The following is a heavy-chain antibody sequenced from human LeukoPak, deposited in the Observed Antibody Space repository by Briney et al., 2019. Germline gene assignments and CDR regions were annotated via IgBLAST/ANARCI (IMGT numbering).Heavy chain of an antibody. Sequence: SGGSLRLSCAASGFTFSNYEMNWVRQAPGKGLEWVSYISISGSTIYYADSVKGRFTISRDNAKNSLYLQMNSLRAGDTAVYYCARAREKYSSGWYYFDYWGKGTLVTVSS. CDR2: ISISGSTI. CDR3: ARAREKYSSGWYYFDY. V-gene: IGHV3-48*03. J-gene: IGHJ4*02. CDR1: GFTFSNYE. D-gene: IGHD6-19*01.